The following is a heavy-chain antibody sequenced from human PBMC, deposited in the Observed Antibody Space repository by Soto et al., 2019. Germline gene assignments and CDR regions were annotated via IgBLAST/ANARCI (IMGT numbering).Heavy chain of an antibody. CDR1: GYTFTRYG. CDR2: INTYNGNT. CDR3: AMVDVYVTPSPQDV. Sequence: QVQLVQSGAEVKNPGASVKVSCKASGYTFTRYGIGWARQAPGQGLEWMGWINTYNGNTNYAQNVQGRVTLXTXTSXSTAYMERRSLRSNDTAIYYCAMVDVYVTPSPQDVWGQGTTVIVSS. D-gene: IGHD3-16*01. V-gene: IGHV1-18*01. J-gene: IGHJ6*02.